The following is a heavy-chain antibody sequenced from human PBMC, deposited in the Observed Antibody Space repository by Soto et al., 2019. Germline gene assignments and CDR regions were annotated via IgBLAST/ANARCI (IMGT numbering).Heavy chain of an antibody. J-gene: IGHJ5*02. CDR2: ISLYSDGA. CDR1: GYTFSNYG. V-gene: IGHV1-18*01. Sequence: QVQLVQSGGEVKRPGASVKVSCKTSGYTFSNYGITWVRQAPGQPLEWLGWISLYSDGANYAQKFQGRVSMTTDTPTTTAYMELRSLRSDDTTVYYCARVVPGADAWFGPWGQGTLVTVSS. CDR3: ARVVPGADAWFGP. D-gene: IGHD2-2*01.